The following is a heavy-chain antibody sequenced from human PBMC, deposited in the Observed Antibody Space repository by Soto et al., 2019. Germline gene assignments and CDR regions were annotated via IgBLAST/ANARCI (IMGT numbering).Heavy chain of an antibody. V-gene: IGHV3-7*04. D-gene: IGHD4-4*01. CDR3: ARGGYDYSNPFDY. CDR2: INQDGSEK. Sequence: EVQLVESGGGLVQPGGSLRLSCAASGFTFNRYWMKWVRQAPGRGLEWMGNINQDGSEKHYVDSVKGRFTISRDNAKDSVYLLMNSLKAEDTAMYYCARGGYDYSNPFDYWGQGTLVTVSS. CDR1: GFTFNRYW. J-gene: IGHJ4*02.